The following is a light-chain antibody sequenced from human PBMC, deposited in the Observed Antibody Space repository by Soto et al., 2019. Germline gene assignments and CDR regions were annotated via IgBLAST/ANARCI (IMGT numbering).Light chain of an antibody. V-gene: IGKV3-20*01. Sequence: EIVLTQSPGTLSLSPGERATLSCRASQSVSSSDLAWYQQKPGQAPRLLIYGASSRATGIPDRYSGSGSGTDFTLTISRLEPEDFAVFFCQQYGTSEIIFGQGTRLEIK. J-gene: IGKJ5*01. CDR1: QSVSSSD. CDR3: QQYGTSEII. CDR2: GAS.